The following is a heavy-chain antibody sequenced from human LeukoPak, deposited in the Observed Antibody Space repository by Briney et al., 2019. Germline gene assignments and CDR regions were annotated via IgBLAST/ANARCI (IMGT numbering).Heavy chain of an antibody. Sequence: PSETLSLTCAVYGGSFNGYYWSWIRQPPGKGLEWIGEINHSGSTNYNPSLKSRVTISVDTSKNQFSLKLSSVTAADTAVYYCARSRGVTTFLDYWGQGTLVTVSS. CDR3: ARSRGVTTFLDY. CDR1: GGSFNGYY. CDR2: INHSGST. J-gene: IGHJ4*02. V-gene: IGHV4-34*01. D-gene: IGHD4-17*01.